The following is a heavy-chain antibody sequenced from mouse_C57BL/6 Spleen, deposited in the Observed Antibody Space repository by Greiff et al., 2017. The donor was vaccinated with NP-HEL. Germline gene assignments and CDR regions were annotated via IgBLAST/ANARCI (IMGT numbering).Heavy chain of an antibody. CDR3: ARTGNGIYFDY. D-gene: IGHD4-1*01. CDR1: GYAFSSYW. Sequence: QVQLQQSGPELVKPGASVKISCKASGYAFSSYWMNWVKQRPGKGLEWIGRIYPGDGDTNYNGKFKGKATLTADKSSSTAYMQLSSLTSEDSAVYFCARTGNGIYFDYWGQGTTLTVSS. J-gene: IGHJ2*01. V-gene: IGHV1-82*01. CDR2: IYPGDGDT.